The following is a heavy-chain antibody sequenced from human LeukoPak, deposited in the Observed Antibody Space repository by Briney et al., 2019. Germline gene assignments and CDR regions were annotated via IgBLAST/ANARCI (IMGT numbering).Heavy chain of an antibody. D-gene: IGHD3-3*01. CDR3: ARSRGVLDYFHH. J-gene: IGHJ1*01. CDR1: GGSISSYY. Sequence: SETLSLTCTVSGGSISSYYWNWIRQPPGKGLEWIGYIYYSGSTNYNPSLKSRVTISVDRSKNQFSLKLSSVTATDTAVYYCARSRGVLDYFHHWGQGTLVTVSS. V-gene: IGHV4-59*01. CDR2: IYYSGST.